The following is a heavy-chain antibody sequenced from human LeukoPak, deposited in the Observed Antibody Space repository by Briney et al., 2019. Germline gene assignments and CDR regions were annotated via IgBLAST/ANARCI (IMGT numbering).Heavy chain of an antibody. CDR1: GYTFTSYD. D-gene: IGHD6-6*01. CDR2: MNPNSGNT. Sequence: ASVKVSCKASGYTFTSYDINWVRQATGQGLEWMGWMNPNSGNTGYAQKFQGRVTITRNTSISTAYMELSSLRSEDTAVYYCATGNPVSFSSSSSYFDYWGQGTLVTVSS. CDR3: ATGNPVSFSSSSSYFDY. J-gene: IGHJ4*02. V-gene: IGHV1-8*03.